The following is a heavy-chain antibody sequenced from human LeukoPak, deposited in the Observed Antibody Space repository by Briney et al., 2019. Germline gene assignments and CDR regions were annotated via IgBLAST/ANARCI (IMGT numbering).Heavy chain of an antibody. CDR3: ARDQIRYFDWLSNWFDP. D-gene: IGHD3-9*01. J-gene: IGHJ5*02. Sequence: GSSVKVSCKASGGTFSSYAISWVRQAPGQGLEWMGRIIPIFGTANYAQKFQGRVTITTDESTSTAYMELSSLGSEDTAVYYCARDQIRYFDWLSNWFDPWGQGTLVTVSS. V-gene: IGHV1-69*05. CDR1: GGTFSSYA. CDR2: IIPIFGTA.